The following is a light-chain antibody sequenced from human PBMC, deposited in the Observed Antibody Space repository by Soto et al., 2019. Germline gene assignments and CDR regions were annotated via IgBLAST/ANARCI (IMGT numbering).Light chain of an antibody. CDR1: SGHSSYA. CDR2: LNSDGSH. J-gene: IGLJ2*01. CDR3: QTWGTDIVV. Sequence: QLVLTQSPSASASLGASVKLTCTLSSGHSSYAIAWHQQQPEKGPRYLMKLNSDGSHSKVDGIPDRFSGSSSGAERYLTIASLQSEDEADYYCQTWGTDIVVFGGGTKLTVL. V-gene: IGLV4-69*01.